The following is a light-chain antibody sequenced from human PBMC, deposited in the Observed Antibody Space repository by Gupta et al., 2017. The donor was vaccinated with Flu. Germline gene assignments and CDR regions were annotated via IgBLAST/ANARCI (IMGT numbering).Light chain of an antibody. Sequence: QSVLTQPPSVSAASGQKVTISCSGTSSNIGNHYVSWYQQFPGTAPKLLIYDNNNRPSGIPDRFSGSKSGTSATLGITGLQTGDEADYYCGTWDTSLSVWVFGGGTKLTVL. CDR1: SSNIGNHY. CDR2: DNN. J-gene: IGLJ3*02. V-gene: IGLV1-51*01. CDR3: GTWDTSLSVWV.